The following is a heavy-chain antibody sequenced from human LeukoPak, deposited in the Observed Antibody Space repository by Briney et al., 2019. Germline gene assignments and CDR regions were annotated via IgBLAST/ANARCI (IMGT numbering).Heavy chain of an antibody. J-gene: IGHJ6*03. D-gene: IGHD2-21*02. CDR3: ARLNKVTTGWVYYYYMDV. Sequence: SETLSLTCTVSGGFISSYYWSWIRQPPGKGLEWIGYIYYSGSTNYNPSLKSRVTISVDTSKNQFSLKLSSVTAADTAVYYCARLNKVTTGWVYYYYMDVWGKGTTVTISS. CDR2: IYYSGST. CDR1: GGFISSYY. V-gene: IGHV4-59*12.